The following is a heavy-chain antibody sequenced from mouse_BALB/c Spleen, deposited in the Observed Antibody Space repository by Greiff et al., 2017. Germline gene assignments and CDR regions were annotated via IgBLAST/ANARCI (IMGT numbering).Heavy chain of an antibody. CDR3: AREGLTGRAPWFAY. D-gene: IGHD4-1*01. J-gene: IGHJ3*01. CDR1: GFSLTSYG. V-gene: IGHV2-9*02. CDR2: IWAGGST. Sequence: QVQLQQSGPGLVAPSQSLSITCTVSGFSLTSYGVHWVRQPPGKGLEWLGVIWAGGSTNYNSALMSRLSISKDNSKSQVFLKMNSLQTDDTAMYYCAREGLTGRAPWFAYWGQGTLVTVSA.